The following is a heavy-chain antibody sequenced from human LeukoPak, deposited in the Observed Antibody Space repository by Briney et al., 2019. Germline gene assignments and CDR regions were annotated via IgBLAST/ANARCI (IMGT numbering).Heavy chain of an antibody. V-gene: IGHV3-21*01. D-gene: IGHD3-16*01. CDR3: AREDLGRPPYFDY. CDR1: GFTLSSYS. J-gene: IGHJ4*02. Sequence: GGSLRLSCAASGFTLSSYSMNWVRQAPGKGLEWVSSISSSSSYIYYADSVKGRFTISRDNAKNSLYLQMNSLRAEDTAVYYCAREDLGRPPYFDYWGQGTLVTVSS. CDR2: ISSSSSYI.